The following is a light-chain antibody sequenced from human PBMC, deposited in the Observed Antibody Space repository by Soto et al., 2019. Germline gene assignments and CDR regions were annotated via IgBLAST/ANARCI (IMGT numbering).Light chain of an antibody. CDR3: QQYGDSPVT. CDR1: QSVNFY. CDR2: DAS. J-gene: IGKJ1*01. Sequence: EIVVTQSPSTLSLSPGERATLSCRASQSVNFYLAWYQQKPGQAPRLLISDASSRATDVPDRFSGSGSGTDFTLTITRLEPEDFAVYYCQQYGDSPVTFGQGTKVDIK. V-gene: IGKV3-20*01.